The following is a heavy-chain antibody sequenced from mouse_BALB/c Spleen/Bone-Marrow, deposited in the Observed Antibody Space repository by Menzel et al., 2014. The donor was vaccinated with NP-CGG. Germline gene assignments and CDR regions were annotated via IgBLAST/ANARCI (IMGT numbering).Heavy chain of an antibody. CDR2: INPDSSTT. J-gene: IGHJ1*01. CDR1: RFDFSRYW. CDR3: ARLNYYGNLFA. V-gene: IGHV4-1*02. Sequence: EVMLVESGGGLVQPGGSLKLSCAASRFDFSRYWMSWVRQAPGKGLEWIGEINPDSSTTNYTPSLRDKFIISRDNAKNTLSLQMSKVRSEDTAVYYGARLNYYGNLFAWGAETTVTVSS. D-gene: IGHD1-1*01.